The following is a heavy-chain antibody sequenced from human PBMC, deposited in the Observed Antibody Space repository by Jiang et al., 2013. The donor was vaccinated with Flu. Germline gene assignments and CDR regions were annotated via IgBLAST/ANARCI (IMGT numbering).Heavy chain of an antibody. Sequence: GGLVQPGGSLRLSCAASGFTFSSYAMHWVRQAPGKGLEYVSAISSNGGSTYYANSVKGRFTISRDNSKNTLYLQMGSLRAEDMAMYYCARGEAVAPVHYFDYWGQGTLVTVSS. V-gene: IGHV3-64*01. CDR3: ARGEAVAPVHYFDY. CDR2: ISSNGGST. CDR1: GFTFSSYA. D-gene: IGHD6-19*01. J-gene: IGHJ4*02.